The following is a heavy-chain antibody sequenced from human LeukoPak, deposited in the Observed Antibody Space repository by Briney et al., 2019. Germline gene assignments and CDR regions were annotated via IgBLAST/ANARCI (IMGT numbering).Heavy chain of an antibody. CDR2: INPNSGGT. V-gene: IGHV1-2*02. D-gene: IGHD3-22*01. CDR3: ASAPAGYYDSSGYLDY. J-gene: IGHJ4*02. CDR1: GYTFTSYG. Sequence: ASVKVSCKASGYTFTSYGLSWVRQAPGQGLEWMGWINPNSGGTNYAQKFQGRVTMTRDTSISTAYMELSRLRSDDTAVYYCASAPAGYYDSSGYLDYWGQGTLVTVSS.